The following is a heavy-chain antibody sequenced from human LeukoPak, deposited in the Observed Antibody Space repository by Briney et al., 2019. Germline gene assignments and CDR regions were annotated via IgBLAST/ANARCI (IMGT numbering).Heavy chain of an antibody. Sequence: GGSLRLSCAASGFTFSSYAMHWVRQAPGKGLEWVAVISYDGSNKYYADSVKGRFTISRDNSKNTLYLQMNSLRAEDTAVYYCARDHEDYGCMDVWGKGTTVTISS. V-gene: IGHV3-30*04. CDR3: ARDHEDYGCMDV. CDR2: ISYDGSNK. J-gene: IGHJ6*03. CDR1: GFTFSSYA.